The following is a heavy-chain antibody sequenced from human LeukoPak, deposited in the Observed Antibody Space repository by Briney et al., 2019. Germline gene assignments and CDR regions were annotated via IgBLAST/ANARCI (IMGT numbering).Heavy chain of an antibody. V-gene: IGHV3-7*01. J-gene: IGHJ4*02. CDR1: GFTFSRHW. CDR3: ARRILDYKGPDY. D-gene: IGHD4-11*01. CDR2: IKQDGSEK. Sequence: GGSLRLSCAASGFTFSRHWMSWVRQAPGKGLEWVANIKQDGSEKYYVDSVKGRFTISRDNAKNSLYLQMNSLRAEDTAVYYCARRILDYKGPDYWGQGTLVTVSS.